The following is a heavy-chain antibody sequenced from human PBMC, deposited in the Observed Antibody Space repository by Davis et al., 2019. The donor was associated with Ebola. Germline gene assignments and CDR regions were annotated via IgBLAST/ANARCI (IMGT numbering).Heavy chain of an antibody. Sequence: LRLSCAVSGGSISSGGYSWSWIRQPPGKGLEWIGYIYHSGSTYYNPSLKSRVTISVDRSKNQFSLKLSSVTAADTAVYYCARKLGIVGAFDIWGQGTMVTVSS. CDR2: IYHSGST. CDR3: ARKLGIVGAFDI. J-gene: IGHJ3*02. D-gene: IGHD7-27*01. CDR1: GGSISSGGYS. V-gene: IGHV4-30-2*01.